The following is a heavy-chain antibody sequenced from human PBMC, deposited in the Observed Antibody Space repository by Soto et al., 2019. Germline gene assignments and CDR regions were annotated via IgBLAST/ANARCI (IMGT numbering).Heavy chain of an antibody. CDR1: GGSISSYY. CDR2: IYYSGST. D-gene: IGHD3-3*01. Sequence: PSETLSLTCTVFGGSISSYYWSWIRKPPGKGLEWIGYIYYSGSTNYNPSLKSRVTISVDTSKNQFSLKLSSVTAADTAVYYCARNGRSTIFGVVQRNYYYYYMDIWGKGTTVTVSS. CDR3: ARNGRSTIFGVVQRNYYYYYMDI. V-gene: IGHV4-59*08. J-gene: IGHJ6*03.